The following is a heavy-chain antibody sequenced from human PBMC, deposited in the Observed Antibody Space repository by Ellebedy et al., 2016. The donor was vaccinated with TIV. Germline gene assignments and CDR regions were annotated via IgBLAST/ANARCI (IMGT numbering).Heavy chain of an antibody. CDR3: ARGGPMDWFDP. CDR1: GGSISSSSYY. V-gene: IGHV4-39*01. Sequence: SETLSLTXTVSGGSISSSSYYWGWIRQPPGKGLEWIGSIYYSGSTYYNPSLKSRVTISVDTSKNQFSLKLSSVTAADTAVYYCARGGPMDWFDPWGQGTLVTVSS. J-gene: IGHJ5*02. D-gene: IGHD3-16*01. CDR2: IYYSGST.